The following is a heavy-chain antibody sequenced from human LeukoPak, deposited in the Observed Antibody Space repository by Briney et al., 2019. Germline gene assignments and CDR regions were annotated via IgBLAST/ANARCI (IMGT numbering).Heavy chain of an antibody. Sequence: GGSLRLSCAASGFTFSNAWMSWVRQAPGKGLEWVGRIKSKTDGGTTDYAAPVKGRFTISRDDSKNTLYLQMNSLKTEDTAVYYCTTARIMITFGGVIVYYFDYRGQGTLVTVSS. V-gene: IGHV3-15*01. CDR3: TTARIMITFGGVIVYYFDY. CDR1: GFTFSNAW. D-gene: IGHD3-16*02. J-gene: IGHJ4*02. CDR2: IKSKTDGGTT.